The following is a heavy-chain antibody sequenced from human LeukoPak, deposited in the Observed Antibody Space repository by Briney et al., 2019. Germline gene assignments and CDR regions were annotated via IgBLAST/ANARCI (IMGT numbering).Heavy chain of an antibody. CDR2: INHSGST. CDR3: ARGVSYVWGSYRFDY. D-gene: IGHD3-16*02. J-gene: IGHJ4*02. V-gene: IGHV4-34*01. Sequence: KPSETLSLTCAVYGGSFSGYYWSWIRQPPGKGLEWIGEINHSGSTNYNPFLKSRVTISVDTSKNQFSLKLSSVTAADTAVYYCARGVSYVWGSYRFDYWGQGTLVTVSS. CDR1: GGSFSGYY.